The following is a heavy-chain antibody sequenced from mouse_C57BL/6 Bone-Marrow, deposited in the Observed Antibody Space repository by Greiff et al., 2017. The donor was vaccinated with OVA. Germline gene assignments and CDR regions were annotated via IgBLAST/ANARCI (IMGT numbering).Heavy chain of an antibody. Sequence: VQLQQPGAELVMPGASVKLSCKASGYTFTSYWMHWVKQRPGQGLEWIGEIDPSDSYTNYNQKFKGKSTLTVDKSSSTAYMQLSSLTSEDSAVYYCARRGLLLWYFDVWGTGTTVTVSS. D-gene: IGHD1-1*01. CDR2: IDPSDSYT. J-gene: IGHJ1*03. V-gene: IGHV1-69*01. CDR3: ARRGLLLWYFDV. CDR1: GYTFTSYW.